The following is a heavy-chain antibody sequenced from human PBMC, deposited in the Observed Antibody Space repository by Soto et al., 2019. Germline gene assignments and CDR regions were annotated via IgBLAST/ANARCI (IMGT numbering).Heavy chain of an antibody. CDR3: ARDWDSSGLFDP. D-gene: IGHD3-10*01. J-gene: IGHJ5*02. V-gene: IGHV4-59*01. CDR1: GASITTYY. CDR2: ISYSGST. Sequence: PSETLSLTCSVSGASITTYYWSWIWQPPGKGLEWIGSISYSGSTKYNPSLESRVMISLDTSKNQFSLRLTSVTAADTALYYCARDWDSSGLFDPWGQGALVTVSS.